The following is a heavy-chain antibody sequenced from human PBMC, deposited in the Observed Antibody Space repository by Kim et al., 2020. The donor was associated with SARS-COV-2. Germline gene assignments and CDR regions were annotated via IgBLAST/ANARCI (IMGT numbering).Heavy chain of an antibody. J-gene: IGHJ4*02. V-gene: IGHV4-31*03. CDR3: DRGSSY. CDR2: IYYSGRT. CDR1: GGSISSGGYY. Sequence: SETLSLTCTVSGGSISSGGYYWSWIRPHPGQGLEWIGFIYYSGRTYYNPSLKSRVTISVDTSKYHFSLKPRSVTATATAVCSCDRGSSYCGQDTLVTVAS. D-gene: IGHD3-10*01.